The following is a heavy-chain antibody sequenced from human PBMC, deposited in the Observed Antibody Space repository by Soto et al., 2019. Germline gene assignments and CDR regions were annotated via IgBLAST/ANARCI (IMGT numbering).Heavy chain of an antibody. V-gene: IGHV1-46*01. CDR1: GYTFTSYY. CDR2: INPSGGST. Sequence: ASVKVSCKASGYTFTSYYMHWVRQAPGQGLEWMGIINPSGGSTSYAQKFQGRVTMTRDTSTSTVYMELSSLGSEDTAVYYCARESPTLYYDSSGAEFDPWGQGTLVTVSS. D-gene: IGHD3-22*01. CDR3: ARESPTLYYDSSGAEFDP. J-gene: IGHJ5*02.